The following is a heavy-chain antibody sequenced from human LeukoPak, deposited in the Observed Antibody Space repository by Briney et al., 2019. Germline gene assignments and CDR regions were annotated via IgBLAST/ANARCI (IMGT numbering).Heavy chain of an antibody. J-gene: IGHJ4*02. CDR2: IRGSSSAK. D-gene: IGHD3-9*01. CDR3: ARDRDWSFDY. CDR1: GFAFSEYP. V-gene: IGHV3-48*04. Sequence: GGSLRLSCAASGFAFSEYPMNWVRQAPGKGLEWVSNIRGSSSAKNYADSVKGRFTISRDNAKNSLYLEMSSQRAEDTAVYYCARDRDWSFDYWGQGTLVTVSS.